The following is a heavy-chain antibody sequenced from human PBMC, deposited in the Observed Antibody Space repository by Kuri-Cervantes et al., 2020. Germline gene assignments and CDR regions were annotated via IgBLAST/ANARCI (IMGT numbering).Heavy chain of an antibody. CDR3: ARKYYYGSGSYWV. CDR1: GGSVSSGSYY. J-gene: IGHJ4*02. V-gene: IGHV4-39*07. Sequence: SETLSLTCTVSGGSVSSGSYYWSWIRQPPGKGLEWIGEINHSGSTNYNPSLKSRVTISVDTSKNQFSLKLSSVTAADTAVYYCARKYYYGSGSYWVWGQGTLVTVSS. CDR2: INHSGST. D-gene: IGHD3-10*01.